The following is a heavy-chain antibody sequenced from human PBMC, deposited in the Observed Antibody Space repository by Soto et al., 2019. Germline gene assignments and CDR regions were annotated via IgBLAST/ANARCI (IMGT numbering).Heavy chain of an antibody. J-gene: IGHJ6*03. D-gene: IGHD2-15*01. CDR1: GGSFSGYY. Sequence: PSETLSLTCAVYGGSFSGYYWSWIRQPPGKGLEWIGEINHSGSTNYNPSLKSRVTISVDTSKNQFSLKLSSVTAADTAVYYCASLGYCSGGSCYRYYMDVWGKGTTVTVSS. CDR3: ASLGYCSGGSCYRYYMDV. CDR2: INHSGST. V-gene: IGHV4-34*01.